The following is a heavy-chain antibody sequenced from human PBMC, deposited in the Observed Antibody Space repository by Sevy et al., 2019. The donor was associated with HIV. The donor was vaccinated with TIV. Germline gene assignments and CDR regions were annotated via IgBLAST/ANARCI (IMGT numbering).Heavy chain of an antibody. Sequence: GGSLRLSCAASGFTFSTCWMTWVRQAPGMGLEWVANIKQDGSEKYYVESVKGRFTISRDNADNSLYLQMNSLSADDTAVYYCARDNGGYYKSNTFDKSGQGTMVTVSS. V-gene: IGHV3-7*01. D-gene: IGHD3-3*01. J-gene: IGHJ3*02. CDR2: IKQDGSEK. CDR3: ARDNGGYYKSNTFDK. CDR1: GFTFSTCW.